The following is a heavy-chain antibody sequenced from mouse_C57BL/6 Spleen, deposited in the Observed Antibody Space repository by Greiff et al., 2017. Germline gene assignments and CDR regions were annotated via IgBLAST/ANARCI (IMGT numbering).Heavy chain of an antibody. J-gene: IGHJ2*01. CDR2: LNPSGGST. V-gene: IGHV1-4*01. Sequence: QVQLQQSGADLARPGASVKMSCKASGYTFTSYTMHWVKQMPGHGLEWIGYLNPSGGSTKYTPQFKDKATFTANTSSSTAYKQLSSLTSEDAAVYYCARAPYDDGSSSPYYFDYWGQGTTLTVSS. D-gene: IGHD1-1*01. CDR1: GYTFTSYT. CDR3: ARAPYDDGSSSPYYFDY.